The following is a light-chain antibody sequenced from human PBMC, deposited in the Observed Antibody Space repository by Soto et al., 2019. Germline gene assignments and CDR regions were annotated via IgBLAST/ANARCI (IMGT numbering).Light chain of an antibody. CDR1: QSISSW. CDR2: NAS. Sequence: DIQMTQSPSTLSASVGDRVTITCRASQSISSWLAWYQQKPGKAPKLLIYNASSLESGVPSRFSGSGSGTAFALTIISMQPDDFAAYYCQQYNSYSGFTFGPGTKVDIK. CDR3: QQYNSYSGFT. V-gene: IGKV1-5*03. J-gene: IGKJ3*01.